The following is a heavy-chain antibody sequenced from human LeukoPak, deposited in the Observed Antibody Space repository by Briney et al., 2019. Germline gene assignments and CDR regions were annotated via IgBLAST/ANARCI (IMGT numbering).Heavy chain of an antibody. J-gene: IGHJ4*02. Sequence: PGGSLRLSCAASGFSVSSTYMTWVRQAPGKGLEWVSVIYNGDSTNYADSVKGRFTISRDNSKNTLYLQMNSLRADDTAVYYCARGIQWLVFDYWGQGTLVTVSS. CDR2: IYNGDST. CDR3: ARGIQWLVFDY. CDR1: GFSVSSTY. V-gene: IGHV3-53*01. D-gene: IGHD6-19*01.